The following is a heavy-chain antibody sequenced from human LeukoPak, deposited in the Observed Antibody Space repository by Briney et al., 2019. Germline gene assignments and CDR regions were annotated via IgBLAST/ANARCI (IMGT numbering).Heavy chain of an antibody. D-gene: IGHD6-19*01. CDR3: ARKPYSSGEDY. J-gene: IGHJ4*02. CDR1: GGSISSGDYY. V-gene: IGHV4-30-4*01. Sequence: SETLSLTCTVSGGSISSGDYYWSWIRQPPGKGLEWIGYIYYSGSTYYNPSLKSRVTISVDTSKNQLSLKLSSVTAADTAVYYCARKPYSSGEDYWGQGTLVTVSS. CDR2: IYYSGST.